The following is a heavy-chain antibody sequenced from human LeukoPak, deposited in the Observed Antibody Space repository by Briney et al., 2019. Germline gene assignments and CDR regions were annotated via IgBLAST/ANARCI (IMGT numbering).Heavy chain of an antibody. CDR2: IYYSGST. CDR1: GGYISGTSYY. D-gene: IGHD3-16*01. V-gene: IGHV4-39*01. J-gene: IGHJ4*02. CDR3: ARHLGDDAFDY. Sequence: TTSETLSLTCSVSGGYISGTSYYWGWSRQPPGKGLEWIGSIYYSGSTYYNPFLKSRVTISVDTSKNQFSLKLSSVSAADTSVYFCARHLGDDAFDYWGQGILVTVSS.